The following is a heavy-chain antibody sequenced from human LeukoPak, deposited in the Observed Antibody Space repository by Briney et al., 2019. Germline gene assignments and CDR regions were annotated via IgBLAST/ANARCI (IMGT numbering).Heavy chain of an antibody. J-gene: IGHJ4*02. D-gene: IGHD3-9*01. CDR2: IKQVANVMDDGTEK. Sequence: GGSLRLSCVASGFAFSNYWMTWVRQAPGKGLEWVANIKQVANVMDDGTEKYYADSVKGRFTISRDNAKSSLYLQMNSLRAEDTAVYYCARDLRYFANFDYWGQGALVTVSS. CDR3: ARDLRYFANFDY. CDR1: GFAFSNYW. V-gene: IGHV3-7*01.